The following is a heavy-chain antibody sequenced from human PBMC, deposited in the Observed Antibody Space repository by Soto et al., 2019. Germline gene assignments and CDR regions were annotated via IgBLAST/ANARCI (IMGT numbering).Heavy chain of an antibody. Sequence: QVQLVQSGAEVKKPGASVKVSCKASGYTFTSYYMHWVRQAPGQGLEWMGIINPSGGSTSYAQKFQGRVTMTRDTSTSTVYMELSSRSSEDTAVYYCARDPPPLAAAALGYVQHWGQGTLVTVAS. CDR2: INPSGGST. J-gene: IGHJ1*01. CDR1: GYTFTSYY. D-gene: IGHD6-13*01. V-gene: IGHV1-46*01. CDR3: ARDPPPLAAAALGYVQH.